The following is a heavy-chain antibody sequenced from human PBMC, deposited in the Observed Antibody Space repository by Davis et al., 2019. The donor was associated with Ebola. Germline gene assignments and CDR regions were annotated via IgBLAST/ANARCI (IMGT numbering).Heavy chain of an antibody. D-gene: IGHD2-2*02. CDR1: GFTFSSYG. CDR2: ISYDGSNK. Sequence: GESLKISCAASGFTFSSYGMHWVRQAPGKGLEWVAVISYDGSNKYYADSVKGRFTISRDNAKNSVYLQMNSLRAEDTAVYYCATANRAISGYWGQGTLVTVSS. V-gene: IGHV3-30*03. J-gene: IGHJ4*02. CDR3: ATANRAISGY.